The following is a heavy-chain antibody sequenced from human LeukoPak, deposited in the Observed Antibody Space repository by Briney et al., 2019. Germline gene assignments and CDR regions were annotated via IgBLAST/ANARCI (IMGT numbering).Heavy chain of an antibody. V-gene: IGHV4-38-2*02. CDR3: ARGVRGVVDI. CDR2: IYHSGST. J-gene: IGHJ3*02. CDR1: GYSISSGYY. D-gene: IGHD3-10*01. Sequence: SETLSLTCTVSGYSISSGYYWGWIRQPPGKGLEWIGSIYHSGSTYYNPSLKSRVTISVDTSKNQFSLKLSSVTAADTAVYYCARGVRGVVDIWGQGTMVTVSS.